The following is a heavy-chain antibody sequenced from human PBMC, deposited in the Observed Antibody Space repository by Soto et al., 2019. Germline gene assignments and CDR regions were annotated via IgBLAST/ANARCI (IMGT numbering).Heavy chain of an antibody. J-gene: IGHJ4*02. CDR1: GGTFSMYA. V-gene: IGHV1-69*06. CDR3: ARVGDYGDYESHFDY. D-gene: IGHD4-17*01. Sequence: SVKVSCKASGGTFSMYAISCVLRSGLQWLEWMGGIIPIFGTANYAQKFQGRVTITADKSTSTAYMELSSLRSEDTAVYYCARVGDYGDYESHFDYWGQGTLVTVSS. CDR2: IIPIFGTA.